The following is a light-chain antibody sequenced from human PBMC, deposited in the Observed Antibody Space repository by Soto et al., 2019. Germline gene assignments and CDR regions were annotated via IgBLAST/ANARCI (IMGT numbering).Light chain of an antibody. CDR2: DAS. Sequence: EIVLTQSPGTLSLSPGERGTLSCRASQSVSSNFLAWYQQKPGQAPRLLIFDASTRATGIPVRFTGRGSGTDFTLTISRLEAEDFAVYYCQFYGDPPKTFGQGTKVEIK. V-gene: IGKV3-20*01. CDR1: QSVSSNF. CDR3: QFYGDPPKT. J-gene: IGKJ1*01.